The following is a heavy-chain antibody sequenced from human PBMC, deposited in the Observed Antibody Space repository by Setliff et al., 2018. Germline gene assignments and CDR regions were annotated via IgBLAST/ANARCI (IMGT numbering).Heavy chain of an antibody. V-gene: IGHV4-34*01. J-gene: IGHJ6*03. CDR3: ARGRRHCYYYYMDV. CDR1: GGSFSGYY. Sequence: SETLSLTCAVYGGSFSGYYWSWIRQPPGKGLEWIGEINHSGSTNYNPSLKSRVTISVDTSKNQFSLKLSSVTAADTAVYYCARGRRHCYYYYMDVWGKGTTVTVSS. CDR2: INHSGST.